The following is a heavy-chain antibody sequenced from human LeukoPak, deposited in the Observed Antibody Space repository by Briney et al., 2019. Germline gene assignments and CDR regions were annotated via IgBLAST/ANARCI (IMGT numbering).Heavy chain of an antibody. CDR1: GFTFDDYA. D-gene: IGHD2-2*01. CDR3: ARDGAVVPAARSYYYYYGMDV. CDR2: ISWNSGSI. J-gene: IGHJ6*02. V-gene: IGHV3-9*01. Sequence: GRSLRLSCAASGFTFDDYAMHWVRQAPGKGLEWVSGISWNSGSIGYADSVKGRFTISRDNAKNSLYLQMNSLRAEDTAVYYCARDGAVVPAARSYYYYYGMDVWGQGTTVTVSS.